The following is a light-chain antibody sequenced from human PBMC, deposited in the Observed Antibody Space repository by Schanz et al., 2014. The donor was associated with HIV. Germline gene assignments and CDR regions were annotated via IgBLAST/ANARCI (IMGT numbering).Light chain of an antibody. CDR3: SSYTSSSTGV. CDR1: SSDVGGYNY. V-gene: IGLV2-14*03. Sequence: QSALTQPASVSGSPGQSVTIFCTGTSSDVGGYNYVSWYQQPPGKAPKLMIYGVRHRPSGVSNRFSGSKSGNTASLTISGLQAEDEADYYCSSYTSSSTGVFGTGTKLTVL. CDR2: GVR. J-gene: IGLJ1*01.